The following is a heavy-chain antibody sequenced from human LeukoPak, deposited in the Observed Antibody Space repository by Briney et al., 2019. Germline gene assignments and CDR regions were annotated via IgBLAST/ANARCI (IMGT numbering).Heavy chain of an antibody. CDR2: ISSSGSTI. D-gene: IGHD2-2*02. V-gene: IGHV3-48*03. CDR3: ARDHCSSTSCYTDY. Sequence: GGSLRLSCAASGFTFSSYEMNWVRQAPGKGLEWVSYISSSGSTIYYADSVKGRFTISRDNAKNSLYLQMNSLRAEDTAAYYCARDHCSSTSCYTDYWGQGTLVTVSS. CDR1: GFTFSSYE. J-gene: IGHJ4*02.